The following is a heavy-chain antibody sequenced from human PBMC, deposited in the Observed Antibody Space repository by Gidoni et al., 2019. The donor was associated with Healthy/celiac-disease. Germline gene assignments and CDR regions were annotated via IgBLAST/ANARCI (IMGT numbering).Heavy chain of an antibody. CDR2: IYPGDSGT. D-gene: IGHD2-2*01. Sequence: YSFTSYWIGWVRQMPWEGLEWMGIIYPGDSGTRNSPSFQGRVTITADKSISTAYLQWSSLKASDTAMYYCSRTVVVVPRMREWFDPWGQGTLVTVSS. J-gene: IGHJ5*02. V-gene: IGHV5-51*01. CDR1: YSFTSYW. CDR3: SRTVVVVPRMREWFDP.